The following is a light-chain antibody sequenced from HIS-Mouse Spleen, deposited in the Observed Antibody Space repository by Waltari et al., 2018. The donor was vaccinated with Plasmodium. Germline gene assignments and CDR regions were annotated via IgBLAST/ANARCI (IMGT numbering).Light chain of an antibody. Sequence: ETVLTQSPGTLSLSPGGRATLSCRASQSVSSSYLAWYQQKPGQAPRLLIYGASSRATGIPDRFSGSGSGTDFTLTISRLEPEDFAVYYCQQYGSSPYTFGQGTKLEIK. J-gene: IGKJ2*01. CDR1: QSVSSSY. V-gene: IGKV3-20*01. CDR2: GAS. CDR3: QQYGSSPYT.